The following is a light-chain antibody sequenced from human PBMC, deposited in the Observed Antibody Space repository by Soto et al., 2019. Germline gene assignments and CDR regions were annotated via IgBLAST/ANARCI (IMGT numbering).Light chain of an antibody. CDR3: MRALQTPRN. Sequence: DIVMTQSPLSLPVTPGEPASISCRSSQSLLHSNGYNYLDWYLQKPGQSPQLLIYLGSNRASGVPDRFSGSGSGTDFTLKISRVEAEDVGVYYCMRALQTPRNFGQGTRLEIK. CDR1: QSLLHSNGYNY. J-gene: IGKJ5*01. V-gene: IGKV2-28*01. CDR2: LGS.